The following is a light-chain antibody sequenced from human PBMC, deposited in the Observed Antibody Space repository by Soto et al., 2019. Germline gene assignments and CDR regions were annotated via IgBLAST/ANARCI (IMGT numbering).Light chain of an antibody. CDR3: QQSYSGPPT. CDR2: AES. V-gene: IGKV1-39*01. CDR1: RHISKD. J-gene: IGKJ1*01. Sequence: IQLTQSPSSLSASVGDTVTITCRASRHISKDLGWFQQKAGKAPKFLIYAESILHSGVPSRFSGSGSGTDFTLTISSLQPEDFATYFCQQSYSGPPTFGQGTKVDIK.